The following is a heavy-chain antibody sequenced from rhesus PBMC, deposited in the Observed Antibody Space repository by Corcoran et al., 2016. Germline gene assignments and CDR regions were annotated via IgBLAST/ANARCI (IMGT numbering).Heavy chain of an antibody. V-gene: IGHV4-122*02. D-gene: IGHD5-24*01. CDR3: ARDLEIQWVQFGYFDY. J-gene: IGHJ4*01. CDR1: GYSISSGYY. CDR2: IPYGGSP. Sequence: QVQLQESGPGLVKPSETLSLTCAVSGYSISSGYYWSWIRQPPGKGQEWIGYIPYGGSPSHNPSSRSRFTISRDTSKNQFSLKLSSVTAADTAVYYCARDLEIQWVQFGYFDYWGQGVLVTVSS.